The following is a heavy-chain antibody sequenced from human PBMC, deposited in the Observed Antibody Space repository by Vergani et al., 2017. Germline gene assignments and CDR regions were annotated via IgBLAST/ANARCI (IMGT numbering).Heavy chain of an antibody. CDR1: GGTFSSYA. CDR3: ARDLFVVVPAAMVGMDV. D-gene: IGHD2-2*01. CDR2: IIPILGIA. J-gene: IGHJ6*01. Sequence: QVQLVQSGAEVKKPGSSVKVSCKASGGTFSSYALSWVRQAPGQGLEWMGRIIPILGIANYAQKVQGRVTITADKSTSSAYMELSSRRSEDTAVYYCARDLFVVVPAAMVGMDVWGQGTTVTVSS. V-gene: IGHV1-69*04.